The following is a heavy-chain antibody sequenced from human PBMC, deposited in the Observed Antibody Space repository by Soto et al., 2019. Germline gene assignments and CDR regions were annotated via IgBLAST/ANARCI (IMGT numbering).Heavy chain of an antibody. V-gene: IGHV1-46*01. CDR3: ARDRIFWSGYPFDS. D-gene: IGHD3-3*01. CDR2: INPSDNGT. J-gene: IGHJ4*02. CDR1: GYTFTTYD. Sequence: QVQLVQSGAEVKKPGASVKISCRTSGYTFTTYDLHWVRQAPGQGLEWMGIINPSDNGTTYAQKFLGRVTMTTATSTSTIYMELSSLRSEDTAVYYCARDRIFWSGYPFDSWGQGTLVIVSS.